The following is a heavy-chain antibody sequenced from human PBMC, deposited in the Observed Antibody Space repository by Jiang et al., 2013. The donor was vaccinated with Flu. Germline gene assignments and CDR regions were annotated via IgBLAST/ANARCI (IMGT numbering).Heavy chain of an antibody. D-gene: IGHD2-15*01. CDR2: INTNTGNP. CDR3: AKEGGGYCRAGSCYSAWFDP. J-gene: IGHJ5*02. Sequence: QSGSELKKPGASVKVSCKASGYTFTSYAMNWVRQAPGQGLEWMGWINTNTGNPTYAQGFTGRFVFSLDTSVSTAYLHISDLKADDTAVYFCAKEGGGYCRAGSCYSAWFDPWGQGTLVTVSS. V-gene: IGHV7-4-1*02. CDR1: GYTFTSYA.